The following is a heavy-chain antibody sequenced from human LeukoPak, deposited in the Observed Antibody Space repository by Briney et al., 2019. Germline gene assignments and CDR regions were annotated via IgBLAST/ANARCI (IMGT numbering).Heavy chain of an antibody. D-gene: IGHD6-13*01. CDR1: GGSISSYY. CDR2: IYTSGST. Sequence: SETLSLTCTVSGGSISSYYWSWIRQPAGKGLEWIGRIYTSGSTNYNPSLKSRVNMSVDTSKNQFSLKLTSVTAADTAVYYCARSSVYRSSWLIDYWGQGTLVTVSS. CDR3: ARSSVYRSSWLIDY. J-gene: IGHJ4*02. V-gene: IGHV4-4*07.